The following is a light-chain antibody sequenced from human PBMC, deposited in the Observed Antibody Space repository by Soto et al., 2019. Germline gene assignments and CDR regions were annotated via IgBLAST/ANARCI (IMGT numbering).Light chain of an antibody. CDR3: QQYGTSPIT. CDR2: GAS. CDR1: QTVRSSY. V-gene: IGKV3-20*01. J-gene: IGKJ5*01. Sequence: DIVLRQSPGTLSVSPGERATLSCRASQTVRSSYLAWYQQRPGQAPRLLIYGASGRATGIPDRFIGSGSGTDFTLTISRLEAEDFAVYFCQQYGTSPITFGQGTRLEIK.